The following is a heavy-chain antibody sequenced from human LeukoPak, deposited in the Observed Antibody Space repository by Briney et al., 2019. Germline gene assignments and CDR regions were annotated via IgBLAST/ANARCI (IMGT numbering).Heavy chain of an antibody. D-gene: IGHD6-13*01. CDR2: IIPIFGTA. CDR3: ARGSKLVIYYYYYMDV. V-gene: IGHV1-69*05. CDR1: GGTFSSYA. J-gene: IGHJ6*03. Sequence: ASVKVSCKASGGTFSSYAISWVRQAPGQGLEWMGGIIPIFGTANYAQKFQGRVTITTDESTSTAYMELSSLRSEDTAVHYCARGSKLVIYYYYYMDVWGKGTTVTVSS.